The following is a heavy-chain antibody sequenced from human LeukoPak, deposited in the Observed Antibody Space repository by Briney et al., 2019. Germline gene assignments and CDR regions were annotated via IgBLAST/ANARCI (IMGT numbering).Heavy chain of an antibody. CDR2: IYTSGST. CDR1: GGSISGGSYY. V-gene: IGHV4-61*02. Sequence: SETLSLTCTVSGGSISGGSYYWSWIRQPAGKGLEWIGRIYTSGSTNYNPSLKSRVTISVDTSKNQFSLKLSSVTAADTAVYYCARAVDYYGSGSYLPAFDYWGQGTLVTVSS. CDR3: ARAVDYYGSGSYLPAFDY. J-gene: IGHJ4*02. D-gene: IGHD3-10*01.